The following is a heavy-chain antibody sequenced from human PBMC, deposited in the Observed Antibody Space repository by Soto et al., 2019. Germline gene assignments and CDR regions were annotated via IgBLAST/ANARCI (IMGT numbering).Heavy chain of an antibody. CDR1: GFTFSSYA. J-gene: IGHJ3*02. D-gene: IGHD3-22*01. V-gene: IGHV3-30-3*01. CDR2: ISYDGSNK. CDR3: ARDSDYDSSGYAFDI. Sequence: QVQLVESGGGVVQPGRSLRLSCAASGFTFSSYAMHWVRQAPGKGLEWVAVISYDGSNKYYADSVKGRFTTSRDNSKNTLYLQMNSLRAEDTAVYYCARDSDYDSSGYAFDIWGQGTMVTVSS.